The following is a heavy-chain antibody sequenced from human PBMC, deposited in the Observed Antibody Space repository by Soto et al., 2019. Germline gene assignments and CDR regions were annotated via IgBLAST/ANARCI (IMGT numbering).Heavy chain of an antibody. CDR2: ISYDGSNK. CDR3: ARKAH. V-gene: IGHV3-30-3*01. Sequence: LRLSCAASGFTFSDYTMHWVRQAPGKGLEWVAVISYDGSNKYYADSVKGRFTISRDNSKNTLSLQMNSLRVEDTAVYYCARKAHWGQGTLVTVSS. CDR1: GFTFSDYT. J-gene: IGHJ4*02.